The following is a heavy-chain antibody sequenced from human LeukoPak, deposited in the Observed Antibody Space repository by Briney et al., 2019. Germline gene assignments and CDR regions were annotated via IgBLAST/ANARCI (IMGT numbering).Heavy chain of an antibody. Sequence: SETLPLACTVSGGSISSYYWSWIRQPPGKGLEWIGYIYYSGSTNYNPSLKSRVTISVDTSKNQFSLKLSSVTAADTAVYYCARHYYGSGSYFYFQHWGQGTLVTVSS. J-gene: IGHJ1*01. CDR3: ARHYYGSGSYFYFQH. D-gene: IGHD3-10*01. V-gene: IGHV4-59*08. CDR1: GGSISSYY. CDR2: IYYSGST.